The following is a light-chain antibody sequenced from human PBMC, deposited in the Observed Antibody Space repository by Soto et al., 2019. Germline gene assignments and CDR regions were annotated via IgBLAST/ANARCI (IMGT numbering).Light chain of an antibody. J-gene: IGKJ5*01. V-gene: IGKV3-15*01. CDR3: QQYNDWPRT. CDR2: GSY. CDR1: QLFSSN. Sequence: EIVMTQSPATLSVSPGESVTLSCRASQLFSSNLAWYQRRPGQAPRLLIYGSYTRATGVQPRFSGSASGTEFTLTISSLQSEDFGVYYCQQYNDWPRTFGQGTRLEIK.